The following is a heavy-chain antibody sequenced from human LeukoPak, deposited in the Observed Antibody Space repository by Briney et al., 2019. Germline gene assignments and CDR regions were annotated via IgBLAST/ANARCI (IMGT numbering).Heavy chain of an antibody. Sequence: PSQTLSLTCTVSGGSISSGGYYWSWIRQHPRKGLEWVGYIYYSGSTNYNPSLKSRVTISVDTSKNQFSLKLSSVTAADTAVYYCATTNDYGDYVYFDYWGQGTLVTVSS. D-gene: IGHD4-17*01. CDR2: IYYSGST. V-gene: IGHV4-31*03. J-gene: IGHJ4*02. CDR3: ATTNDYGDYVYFDY. CDR1: GGSISSGGYY.